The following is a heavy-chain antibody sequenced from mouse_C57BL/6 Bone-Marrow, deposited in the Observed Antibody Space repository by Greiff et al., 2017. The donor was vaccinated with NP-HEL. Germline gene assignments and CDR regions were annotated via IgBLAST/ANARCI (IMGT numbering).Heavy chain of an antibody. CDR1: GYTFTSYG. Sequence: VKLQESGAELARPGASVKLSCKASGYTFTSYGISWVKQRTGQGLEWIGEIYPRSGNTYYNEKFKGKATLTADKSSSTAYMELSSLTTEDSAVYFCASGNYYEAYWGQGTLVTVSA. J-gene: IGHJ3*01. D-gene: IGHD2-4*01. V-gene: IGHV1-81*01. CDR2: IYPRSGNT. CDR3: ASGNYYEAY.